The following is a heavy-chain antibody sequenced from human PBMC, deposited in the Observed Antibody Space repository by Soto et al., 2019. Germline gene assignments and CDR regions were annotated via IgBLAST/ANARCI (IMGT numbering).Heavy chain of an antibody. CDR2: IYYSGST. Sequence: SETLSLTCTVSGGSISSGGYYWSWIRQHPGKGLEWIGYIYYSGSTYYNPSLKSRVTISVDTSKNQFSLKLSSVTAADTAVYYCASNSYRYTFHDYWGQGTLVTVSS. V-gene: IGHV4-31*03. J-gene: IGHJ4*02. CDR1: GGSISSGGYY. D-gene: IGHD5-18*01. CDR3: ASNSYRYTFHDY.